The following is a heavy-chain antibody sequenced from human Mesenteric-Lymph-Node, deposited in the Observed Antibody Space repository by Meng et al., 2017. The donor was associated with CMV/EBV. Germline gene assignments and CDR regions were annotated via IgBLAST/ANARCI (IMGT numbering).Heavy chain of an antibody. Sequence: GGSLRLSCAASGFSVSSNYMSWVRQAPGKGLEWVSVLYSDGTTNYVDSVKGRFTTSRDNSKNTLYLQMNSLRAEDTAVYYCARAKKTGGDNPDYWGQGTLVTVSS. CDR2: LYSDGTT. V-gene: IGHV3-66*02. D-gene: IGHD4-23*01. CDR3: ARAKKTGGDNPDY. J-gene: IGHJ4*02. CDR1: GFSVSSNY.